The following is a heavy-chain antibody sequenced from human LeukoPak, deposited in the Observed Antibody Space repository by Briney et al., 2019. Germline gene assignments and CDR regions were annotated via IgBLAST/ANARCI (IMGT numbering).Heavy chain of an antibody. CDR3: ASRPLTTMIVVGVDAFDI. V-gene: IGHV3-23*01. CDR2: ISGSGGST. D-gene: IGHD3-22*01. J-gene: IGHJ3*02. Sequence: GGSLRLSCAASGFTFSSYAMSWVRQAPGKGLEWVSAISGSGGSTYYADSVKGRFTISRDNSKNTLYLQMNSLRAEDTAVYYCASRPLTTMIVVGVDAFDIWGQGTMVTVSS. CDR1: GFTFSSYA.